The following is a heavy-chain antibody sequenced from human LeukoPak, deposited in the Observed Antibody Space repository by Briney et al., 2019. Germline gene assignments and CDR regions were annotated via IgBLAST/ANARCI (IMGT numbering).Heavy chain of an antibody. CDR2: IIPIFGTA. D-gene: IGHD3-22*01. V-gene: IGHV1-69*13. CDR3: ARDAAIYDTGAYYYLW. J-gene: IGHJ4*02. Sequence: ASVKVSCKASGGTFSRYAISWVRQAPGQGLEWMGGIIPIFGTANYAQKFQGRVTITADESSNTAYMELNSLRSEDTAIYYCARDAAIYDTGAYYYLWWGQGTLVTASS. CDR1: GGTFSRYA.